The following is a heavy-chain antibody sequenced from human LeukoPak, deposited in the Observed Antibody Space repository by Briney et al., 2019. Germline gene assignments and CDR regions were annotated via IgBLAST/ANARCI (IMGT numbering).Heavy chain of an antibody. CDR3: ARGIPIQNRGSYYFDY. J-gene: IGHJ4*02. Sequence: SVTVSFTASGGTFTIYAISWVRRAPGQGLEWMGGTIPIFGTANYAQKFQGRVTITPDESTSTAYMELSSLRSEDTAVYYCARGIPIQNRGSYYFDYWGQGTLVTVSS. CDR1: GGTFTIYA. CDR2: TIPIFGTA. D-gene: IGHD5-18*01. V-gene: IGHV1-69*13.